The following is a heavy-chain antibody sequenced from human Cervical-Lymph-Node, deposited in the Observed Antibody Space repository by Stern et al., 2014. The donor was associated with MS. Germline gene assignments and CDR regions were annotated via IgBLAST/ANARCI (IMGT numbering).Heavy chain of an antibody. J-gene: IGHJ4*02. D-gene: IGHD6-13*01. CDR1: GFTFDDYA. CDR3: AKDRGATWYMSFVY. V-gene: IGHV3-9*01. CDR2: ISWNSGTI. Sequence: VQLVESGGGLVQPGRSLRLSCAASGFTFDDYAMHWDRQAPGKGLEWVSGISWNSGTIGYADSVKGRFTISRDNAKNSLSLQMNSLRVEDTAVYYCAKDRGATWYMSFVYWGQGTLVTVSS.